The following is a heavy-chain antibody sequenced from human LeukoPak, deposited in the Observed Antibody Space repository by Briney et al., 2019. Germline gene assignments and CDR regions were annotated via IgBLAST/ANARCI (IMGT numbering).Heavy chain of an antibody. V-gene: IGHV3-23*01. Sequence: GGSLRLSCAASGFSVSSNYMNWVRQAPGKGLEWVSAISGSGGSTYYADSVKGRFTISRDNSKNTLYLQMNSLRAEDTAVYYCAKDRDGDYGRYWGQGTLVAVSS. J-gene: IGHJ4*02. CDR2: ISGSGGST. D-gene: IGHD4-17*01. CDR3: AKDRDGDYGRY. CDR1: GFSVSSNY.